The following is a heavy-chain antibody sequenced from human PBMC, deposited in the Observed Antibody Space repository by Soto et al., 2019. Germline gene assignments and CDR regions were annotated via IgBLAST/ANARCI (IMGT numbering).Heavy chain of an antibody. CDR3: ALLYYDILTGYSTD. D-gene: IGHD3-9*01. CDR1: GYTFTSYG. V-gene: IGHV1-18*01. J-gene: IGHJ4*02. CDR2: ISAYNGNT. Sequence: ASVKVSCKASGYTFTSYGISWVRQAPGQGLEWMGWISAYNGNTNYAQKLQGRVTMTTDTSTSTAYMELRSLRSDDTAVYYCALLYYDILTGYSTDWGQGTLVTVSS.